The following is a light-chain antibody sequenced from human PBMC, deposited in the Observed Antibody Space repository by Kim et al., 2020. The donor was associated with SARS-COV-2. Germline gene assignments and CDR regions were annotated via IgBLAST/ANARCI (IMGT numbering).Light chain of an antibody. V-gene: IGLV3-1*01. J-gene: IGLJ2*01. CDR1: ELGDAY. CDR3: QAWASSTVV. Sequence: SVSPEQTATIPCSGDELGDAYVCWYQQKPGQSPVLVIYQDTKRPSGIPGRFSGSNSGDTATLTISGTQTMDEADYYCQAWASSTVVFGGGTKLTVL. CDR2: QDT.